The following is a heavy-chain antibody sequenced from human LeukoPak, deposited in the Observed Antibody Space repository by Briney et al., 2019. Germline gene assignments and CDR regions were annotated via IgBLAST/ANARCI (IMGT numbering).Heavy chain of an antibody. V-gene: IGHV3-23*01. CDR1: GFTFSSYA. CDR3: AKDGSMIVGVNLGIEFDY. CDR2: ISGSGGST. D-gene: IGHD3-22*01. J-gene: IGHJ4*02. Sequence: GGSLRLSCAASGFTFSSYAMSWVRQAPGKGLEWVSAISGSGGSTYYADSVKGRFTISRDNSKNTLYLQMNSLRAEDTAVYYCAKDGSMIVGVNLGIEFDYWGQGTLVTVSS.